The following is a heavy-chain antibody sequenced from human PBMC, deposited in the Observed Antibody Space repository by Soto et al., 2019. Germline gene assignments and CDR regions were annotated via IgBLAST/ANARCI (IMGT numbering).Heavy chain of an antibody. V-gene: IGHV4-31*03. J-gene: IGHJ4*02. CDR2: IYYSGST. Sequence: QVQLQESGPGLVKPSQTLSLTCTVSGGSISSGGYYWSWIRQHPGKGLAWIGYIYYSGSTYYNPSLKSRVTISVDTSKNQFSLKLSSVTAADTAVYYCAGNTKDSSGYYYLDYWGQGTLVTVSS. CDR1: GGSISSGGYY. CDR3: AGNTKDSSGYYYLDY. D-gene: IGHD3-22*01.